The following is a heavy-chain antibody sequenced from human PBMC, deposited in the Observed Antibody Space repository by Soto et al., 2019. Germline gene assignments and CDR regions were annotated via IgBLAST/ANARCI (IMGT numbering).Heavy chain of an antibody. V-gene: IGHV5-51*01. CDR1: GYSFTSYW. Sequence: GESLKISCKGSGYSFTSYWIGWVRQMPGKGLEWMGIIYPGDSDTRYSPSFQGQVTISADKSISTAYLQWSSLKASDTAMYYCARPGLNYYDSSGFLGAFDIWGQGTMVTVS. J-gene: IGHJ3*02. CDR2: IYPGDSDT. D-gene: IGHD3-22*01. CDR3: ARPGLNYYDSSGFLGAFDI.